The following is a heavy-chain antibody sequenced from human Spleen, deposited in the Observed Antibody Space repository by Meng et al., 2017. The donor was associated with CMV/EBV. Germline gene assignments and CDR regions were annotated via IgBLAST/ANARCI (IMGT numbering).Heavy chain of an antibody. J-gene: IGHJ4*02. CDR3: ARIEFPYHYDSSGYYGDYYFHS. CDR1: GFTFSSYA. CDR2: ISGSGGST. Sequence: GESLKISCAASGFTFSSYAMSWVRQAPGKGLEWVSAISGSGGSTYYADSVKGRFTISRDNSKNTLYLQMNSLRAEDTAVYYCARIEFPYHYDSSGYYGDYYFHSWGQGALVTVSS. V-gene: IGHV3-23*01. D-gene: IGHD3-22*01.